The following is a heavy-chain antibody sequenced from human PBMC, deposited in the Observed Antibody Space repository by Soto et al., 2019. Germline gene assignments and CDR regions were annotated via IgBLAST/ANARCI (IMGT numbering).Heavy chain of an antibody. D-gene: IGHD2-15*01. Sequence: GGSLRLSCAASGFTFSNSWMHWVRQAPGKGLVWVSRVNGDGSSTSYADSVKGRFTISRDNAKNTLYLQMNSLRAEDTALYYCAGRYCSGGSCYYYWGQGTLVTVSS. CDR2: VNGDGSST. CDR3: AGRYCSGGSCYYY. CDR1: GFTFSNSW. J-gene: IGHJ4*02. V-gene: IGHV3-74*01.